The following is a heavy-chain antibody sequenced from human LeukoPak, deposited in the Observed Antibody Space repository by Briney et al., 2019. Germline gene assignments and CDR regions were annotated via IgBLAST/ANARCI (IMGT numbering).Heavy chain of an antibody. D-gene: IGHD6-19*01. CDR2: IIPIFGTA. CDR1: GGTFSSYA. CDR3: ASRRDSSGSHAFDI. Sequence: SVEVSCKASGGTFSSYAISWVRQAPGQGLEWMGGIIPIFGTANYAQKFQGRVTITADESTSTAYMELSSLRSEDTAVYYCASRRDSSGSHAFDIWGQGTMVTVSS. J-gene: IGHJ3*02. V-gene: IGHV1-69*13.